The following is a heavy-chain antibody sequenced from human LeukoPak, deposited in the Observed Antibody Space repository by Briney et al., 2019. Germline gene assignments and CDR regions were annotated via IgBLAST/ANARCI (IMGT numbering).Heavy chain of an antibody. CDR1: GGSISSSSYY. CDR3: ARGDYYNYYYMDV. V-gene: IGHV4-39*07. J-gene: IGHJ6*03. Sequence: SETLSLTCTVSGGSISSSSYYWGWLRQPPGKGLEWIGSIYYSGSTYYNPSLKSRVTISVDTSKNQFSLKLSSVTAADTAVYYCARGDYYNYYYMDVWGKGTTVTISS. CDR2: IYYSGST.